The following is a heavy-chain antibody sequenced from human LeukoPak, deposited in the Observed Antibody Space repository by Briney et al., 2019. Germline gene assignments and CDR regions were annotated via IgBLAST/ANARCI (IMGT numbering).Heavy chain of an antibody. CDR1: GLTFSSHW. D-gene: IGHD3-22*01. Sequence: GGSLRLSCAASGLTFSSHWMHWVRQAPGRGLEWVAIILSDGSNKYYADFVKGRFTISRDNSKNTLYLQMNSLRTEDTAVYYCSKDPNWGYGSSGYYHDYWGQGTLVTVSS. V-gene: IGHV3-30*18. J-gene: IGHJ4*02. CDR2: ILSDGSNK. CDR3: SKDPNWGYGSSGYYHDY.